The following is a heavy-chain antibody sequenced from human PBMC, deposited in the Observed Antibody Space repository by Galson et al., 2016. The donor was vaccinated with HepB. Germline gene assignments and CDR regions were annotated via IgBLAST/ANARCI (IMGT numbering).Heavy chain of an antibody. Sequence: SLRLSCAASGFTFSDYYMSWVRQAPGKGLEWVSHISSSGNTFYTDSVKGRFTISRDNAKSSLYLQMNDLRAEDTAVYYCAREHYSRGYAGDYWGQGTLVTVSS. CDR1: GFTFSDYY. D-gene: IGHD3-22*01. CDR3: AREHYSRGYAGDY. J-gene: IGHJ4*02. CDR2: ISSSGNT. V-gene: IGHV3-11*01.